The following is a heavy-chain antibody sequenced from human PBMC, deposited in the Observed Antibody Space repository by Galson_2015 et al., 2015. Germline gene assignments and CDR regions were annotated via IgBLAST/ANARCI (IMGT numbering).Heavy chain of an antibody. CDR1: GFTFRSYW. CDR3: ARDANPPWYFDH. CDR2: IKQDGSEK. J-gene: IGHJ4*02. V-gene: IGHV3-7*03. Sequence: SLRLSCAASGFTFRSYWMSWVRQAPGKGLEWVANIKQDGSEKYYVDSVKGRFTISRDNAKNSLYLQMNSLKAEDTAVYYCARDANPPWYFDHSGQRTLVPVSS.